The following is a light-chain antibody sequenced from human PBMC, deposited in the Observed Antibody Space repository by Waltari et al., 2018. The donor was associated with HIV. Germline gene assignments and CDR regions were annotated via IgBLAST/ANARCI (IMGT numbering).Light chain of an antibody. J-gene: IGLJ1*01. CDR2: EVS. CDR3: SSYTSSSTYV. V-gene: IGLV2-18*02. Sequence: QSALTQPPSVSGSPGQSVTISCTGTSSDVGTYTRVSWYQQSPGTAPQLMIYEVSNRPSGVTDRFSGSKSGNTASLTISGLQAEDEADYYCSSYTSSSTYVFGTGTKVTVL. CDR1: SSDVGTYTR.